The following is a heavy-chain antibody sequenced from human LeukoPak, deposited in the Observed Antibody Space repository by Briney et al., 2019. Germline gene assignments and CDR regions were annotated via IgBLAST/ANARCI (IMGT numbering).Heavy chain of an antibody. V-gene: IGHV1-24*01. Sequence: ASVKVSCKVSGYTLTELSMHWVRQAPGKGLEWMGGFDPEDGETIYAQKFQGRVTMTEDTSTDTAYMELSSLRSEDTAVYYCATGPGTLHRKIYYYYYMDVWGKGTTVTVSS. CDR2: FDPEDGET. CDR1: GYTLTELS. J-gene: IGHJ6*03. CDR3: ATGPGTLHRKIYYYYYMDV. D-gene: IGHD1-7*01.